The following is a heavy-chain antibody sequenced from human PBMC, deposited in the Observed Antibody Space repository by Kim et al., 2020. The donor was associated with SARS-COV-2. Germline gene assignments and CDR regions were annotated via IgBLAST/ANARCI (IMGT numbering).Heavy chain of an antibody. V-gene: IGHV4-61*01. CDR2: IYYSGST. CDR3: ASTGLGYCSGGSCPLKY. CDR1: GGSVSSGSYY. Sequence: SETLSLTCTVSGGSVSSGSYYWSWIRQPPGKGLEWIGYIYYSGSTNYNPSLKSRVTISVDTSKNQFSLKLSSVTAADTAVYYCASTGLGYCSGGSCPLKYWGQGTLVTVSS. J-gene: IGHJ4*02. D-gene: IGHD2-15*01.